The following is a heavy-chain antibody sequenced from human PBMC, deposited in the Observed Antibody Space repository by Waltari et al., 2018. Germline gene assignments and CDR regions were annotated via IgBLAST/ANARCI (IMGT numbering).Heavy chain of an antibody. CDR3: ARADSVAGIGFDY. J-gene: IGHJ4*02. V-gene: IGHV3-7*04. CDR1: GFTFSSYW. Sequence: LVESGGGLVQPGGSLRLSCAASGFTFSSYWMSWVRQAPGKGLEWVANIKQDGSEKYYVDSVKGRFTISRDNAKNSLYLQMNSLRAEDTAVYYCARADSVAGIGFDYWGQGTLVTVSS. D-gene: IGHD6-19*01. CDR2: IKQDGSEK.